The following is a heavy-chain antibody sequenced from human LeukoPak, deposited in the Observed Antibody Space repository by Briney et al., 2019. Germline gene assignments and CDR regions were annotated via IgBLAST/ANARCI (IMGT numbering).Heavy chain of an antibody. CDR2: ISGSGDSA. Sequence: GGSLRLSCAASGFTFSSYAMSWVRQAPGKGLEWVSAISGSGDSAYYADSVKGRFTISRDNSKNTLYLQMNSLRAEDTAMYYCSYFYDSSGHYIYWGQGALVTVSS. J-gene: IGHJ4*02. D-gene: IGHD3-22*01. CDR1: GFTFSSYA. V-gene: IGHV3-23*01. CDR3: SYFYDSSGHYIY.